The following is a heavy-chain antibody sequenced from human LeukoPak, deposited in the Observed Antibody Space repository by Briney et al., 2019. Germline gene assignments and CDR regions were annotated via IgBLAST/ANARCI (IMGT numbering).Heavy chain of an antibody. CDR2: ISYDGSNK. V-gene: IGHV3-30*18. J-gene: IGHJ3*02. CDR1: GFTFSSYG. Sequence: PGRSLRLSCAASGFTFSSYGMHWVRQAPGKGLEWVAVISYDGSNKYYADSVKGRFTISRDNSKNTLYLQMNSLRAEDTAVYYCAKEAVEYSSSRDAFDIWGQGTMVTVSP. CDR3: AKEAVEYSSSRDAFDI. D-gene: IGHD6-6*01.